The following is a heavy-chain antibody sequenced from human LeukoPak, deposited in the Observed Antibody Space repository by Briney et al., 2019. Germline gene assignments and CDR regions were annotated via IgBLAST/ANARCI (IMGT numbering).Heavy chain of an antibody. CDR3: ARQRLGYCSGGSCYAPYGMDV. V-gene: IGHV4-39*01. J-gene: IGHJ6*02. Sequence: PSETLSLTCTVSGGSISSSSYYWGWIRQPPGKGLEWIGSIYYSGSTYYNPSPKSRVTISVDTSKNQFSLKLSSVTAADTAVYYCARQRLGYCSGGSCYAPYGMDVWGQGTTVTVSS. D-gene: IGHD2-15*01. CDR2: IYYSGST. CDR1: GGSISSSSYY.